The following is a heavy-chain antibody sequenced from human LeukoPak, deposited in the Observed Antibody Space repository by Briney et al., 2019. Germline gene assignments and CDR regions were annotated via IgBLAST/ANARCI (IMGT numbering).Heavy chain of an antibody. Sequence: GESLKISCKGSGYNFTSYWIGWVRQMPGKGLEWVGVIFPGDSDTRYSPSFQGQVTISADKSISTAYLQWSSLKASDTAMFYCARTAEDYDFWSGYGHWGQGTLVTVSS. D-gene: IGHD3-3*01. CDR2: IFPGDSDT. V-gene: IGHV5-51*01. CDR1: GYNFTSYW. J-gene: IGHJ4*02. CDR3: ARTAEDYDFWSGYGH.